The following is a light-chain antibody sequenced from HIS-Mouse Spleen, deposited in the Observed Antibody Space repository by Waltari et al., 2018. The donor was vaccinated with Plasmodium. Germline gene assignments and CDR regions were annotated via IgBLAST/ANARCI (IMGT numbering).Light chain of an antibody. Sequence: SYELTQPPSVSVSPGQTARITCSGDALPKQYAYWYQRKPGQAPVLVIYKDSERPSGMPGRFSGSSSGTTVTLTISGVQAEDEADYYCQSADSSGTPNWVFGGGTKLTVL. CDR3: QSADSSGTPNWV. J-gene: IGLJ3*02. CDR1: ALPKQY. CDR2: KDS. V-gene: IGLV3-25*03.